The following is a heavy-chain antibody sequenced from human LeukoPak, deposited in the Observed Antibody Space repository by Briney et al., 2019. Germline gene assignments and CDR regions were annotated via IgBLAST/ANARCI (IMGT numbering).Heavy chain of an antibody. D-gene: IGHD4-17*01. J-gene: IGHJ2*01. CDR1: GGSISSGSYY. CDR2: IYTSGST. CDR3: ARLNYTTDYLYFDL. Sequence: SQTLSLTCTVSGGSISSGSYYWSWIRQPAGKGLEWIGRIYTSGSTNYNPSLKSRVTISVDTSKNQFSLKLTSVTAADTAVYYCARLNYTTDYLYFDLWGRGTLVTVSS. V-gene: IGHV4-61*02.